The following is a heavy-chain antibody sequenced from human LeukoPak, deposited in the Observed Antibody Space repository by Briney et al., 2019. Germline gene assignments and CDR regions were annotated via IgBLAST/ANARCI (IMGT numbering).Heavy chain of an antibody. Sequence: GGSLTLFCAASGLTFSTYAMSWVRQAPGKGLEWVSSICGNNDGTYYADSVKGRFTISRDNSKNTLYLQMNSLRAEDTAVYYCAKGGGGGCASRLADWGQGTRVTVSS. V-gene: IGHV3-23*01. CDR3: AKGGGGGCASRLAD. CDR1: GLTFSTYA. CDR2: ICGNNDGT. J-gene: IGHJ4*02. D-gene: IGHD2-15*01.